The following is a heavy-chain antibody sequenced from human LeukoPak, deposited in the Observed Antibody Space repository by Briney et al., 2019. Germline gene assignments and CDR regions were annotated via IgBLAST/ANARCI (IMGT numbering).Heavy chain of an antibody. CDR3: AKANAMDV. V-gene: IGHV3-7*01. CDR2: VNQDGSER. J-gene: IGHJ6*02. CDR1: GFTFSNYW. Sequence: GGSLRLSCAASGFTFSNYWMTWVRQAPGKGLEWVANVNQDGSERYYVNSVRGRFTISRDNAKNSLDLQMNSLRAEDTALYFCAKANAMDVWGQGSTVTVSS.